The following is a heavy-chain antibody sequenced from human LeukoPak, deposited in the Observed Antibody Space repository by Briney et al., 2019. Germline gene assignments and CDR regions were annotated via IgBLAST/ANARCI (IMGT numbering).Heavy chain of an antibody. J-gene: IGHJ3*02. V-gene: IGHV3-21*01. CDR2: ISGTSAYI. Sequence: GGSLRLSCAASGFAFSNYWMHWVRQAPGKGLEWVAFISGTSAYISYADSVKGRFTISRDNAKNSLYLQMDNLRAEDTAVYYCAKKMDDAFDIWGQGTMVTVSS. D-gene: IGHD5-24*01. CDR1: GFAFSNYW. CDR3: AKKMDDAFDI.